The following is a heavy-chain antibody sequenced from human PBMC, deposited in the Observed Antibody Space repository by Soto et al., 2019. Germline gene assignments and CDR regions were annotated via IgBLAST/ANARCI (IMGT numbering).Heavy chain of an antibody. D-gene: IGHD6-13*01. J-gene: IGHJ4*02. Sequence: QLQLQESGSGLVKPSQTLSLTCAVSGGSISSGGYSWSWIRQPPGQGREWIGYIYHSGSSYYYPSLTSRVTISVDRSKNQFSLMLRPVTAADTAVYYGASSHAGAHITAAVHWGQGTLVTVSS. V-gene: IGHV4-30-2*01. CDR2: IYHSGSS. CDR1: GGSISSGGYS. CDR3: ASSHAGAHITAAVH.